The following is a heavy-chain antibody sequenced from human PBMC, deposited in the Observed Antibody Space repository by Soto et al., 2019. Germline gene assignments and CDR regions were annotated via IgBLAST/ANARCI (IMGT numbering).Heavy chain of an antibody. CDR2: IYYSGST. D-gene: IGHD5-12*01. J-gene: IGHJ4*02. CDR3: ARHTPNSGYDWGFDY. V-gene: IGHV4-39*01. CDR1: GGSISSSSYY. Sequence: SEPLSLTCTVSGGSISSSSYYWGWIRQPPGKGLEWIGSIYYSGSTYYNPSLKSRVTISVDTSKNQFSLKLSSVTAADTAVYYCARHTPNSGYDWGFDYWGQGTLVTVSS.